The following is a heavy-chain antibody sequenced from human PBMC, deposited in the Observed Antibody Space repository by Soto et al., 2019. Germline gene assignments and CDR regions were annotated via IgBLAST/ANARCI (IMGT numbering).Heavy chain of an antibody. V-gene: IGHV5-51*01. J-gene: IGHJ6*02. CDR3: ARQPTSITMVRGVIINYYYYGMDV. D-gene: IGHD3-10*01. CDR2: IYPGDSET. CDR1: GYSFTSYW. Sequence: ESLTISCKGSGYSFTSYWIGLVRQMPGKGLEWMGIIYPGDSETRYSPSFQGQVTMSADKSISTAYLQWSSLKASDTAMYYCARQPTSITMVRGVIINYYYYGMDVWGQGTTVTVSS.